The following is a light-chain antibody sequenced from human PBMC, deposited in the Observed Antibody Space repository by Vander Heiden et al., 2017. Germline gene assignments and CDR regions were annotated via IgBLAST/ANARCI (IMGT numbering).Light chain of an antibody. Sequence: VLTQPPSASGSPGPRVTISCSGSSSNLGSTTVNWYQQLHGTAPQLSIYSNNQRPSGVPGRFSGPKSGTSASLAISGLQSEDEADYYCTAWDDSLNAPCVFGTGTKVTVL. V-gene: IGLV1-44*01. CDR2: SNN. CDR1: SSNLGSTT. J-gene: IGLJ1*01. CDR3: TAWDDSLNAPCV.